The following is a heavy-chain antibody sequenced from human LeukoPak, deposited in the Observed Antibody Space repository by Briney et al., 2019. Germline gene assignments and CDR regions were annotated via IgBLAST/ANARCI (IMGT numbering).Heavy chain of an antibody. J-gene: IGHJ5*02. V-gene: IGHV4-59*01. CDR3: ARHTAEKYNWFDR. CDR1: GGSISSYY. D-gene: IGHD5-24*01. Sequence: SETLSLTCTVSGGSISSYYWSWIRQPPGMGLEWIGYIYYSGSTNYNPSLKSRVTISVDTSKNQFSLKLSSVTAADTAVYYCARHTAEKYNWFDRWGQGTLVTVSS. CDR2: IYYSGST.